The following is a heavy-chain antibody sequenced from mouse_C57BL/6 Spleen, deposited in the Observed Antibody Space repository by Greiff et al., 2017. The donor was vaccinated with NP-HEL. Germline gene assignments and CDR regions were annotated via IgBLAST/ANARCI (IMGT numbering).Heavy chain of an antibody. Sequence: VQLQQPGAELVMPGASVKLSCKASGYTFTSYWMHWVKQRPGQGLEWIGEIDPSDSYTNYNQKFKGKSTLTVDKSSSTAYMQLSSLTSEDSAVYYCARSTTVNLYAMDYWGQGTSVTVSS. CDR3: ARSTTVNLYAMDY. CDR1: GYTFTSYW. D-gene: IGHD2-13*01. V-gene: IGHV1-69*01. CDR2: IDPSDSYT. J-gene: IGHJ4*01.